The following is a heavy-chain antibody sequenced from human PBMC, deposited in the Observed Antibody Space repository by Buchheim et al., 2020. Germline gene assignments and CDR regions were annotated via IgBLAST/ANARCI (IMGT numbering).Heavy chain of an antibody. CDR2: INADNGNT. CDR1: GYTFTNYG. CDR3: ARVYDLWSGYFWGDY. D-gene: IGHD3-3*01. J-gene: IGHJ4*02. V-gene: IGHV1-3*01. Sequence: QVQLVQSGAEVKKPGASVKVSCKTSGYTFTNYGIHWVRQVPGQRLEWMGWINADNGNTKYSQRFQGRVTITRDTSASTAYIELSSLRSEDTAVYYCARVYDLWSGYFWGDYWGQGTL.